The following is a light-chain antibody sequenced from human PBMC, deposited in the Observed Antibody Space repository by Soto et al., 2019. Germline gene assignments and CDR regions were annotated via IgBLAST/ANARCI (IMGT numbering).Light chain of an antibody. Sequence: EIVLTQSPGTLSLSPGERATLSCRASQSVSTSYLAWYPQKPGQAPRLLIYGASSRATDIPDRFSGSGSGADFTLTISRLEPEDFAVYYCQQYGSVPLTFGGGTKVEIK. CDR2: GAS. V-gene: IGKV3-20*01. CDR1: QSVSTSY. J-gene: IGKJ4*01. CDR3: QQYGSVPLT.